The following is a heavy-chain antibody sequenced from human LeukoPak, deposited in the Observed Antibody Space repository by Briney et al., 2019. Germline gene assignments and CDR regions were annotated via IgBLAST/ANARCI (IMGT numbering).Heavy chain of an antibody. CDR3: ARGKYSAKYGSGSYYNRNGAFDI. CDR1: GGSISSYY. Sequence: SETLSLTCTVSGGSISSYYWSWIRQPPGKGLEWIGCIYYSGSTNYNPSLKSRVTISVDTSKNQFSLKLSSVTAADTAVYYCARGKYSAKYGSGSYYNRNGAFDIWGQGTMVTVSS. D-gene: IGHD3-10*01. J-gene: IGHJ3*02. CDR2: IYYSGST. V-gene: IGHV4-59*01.